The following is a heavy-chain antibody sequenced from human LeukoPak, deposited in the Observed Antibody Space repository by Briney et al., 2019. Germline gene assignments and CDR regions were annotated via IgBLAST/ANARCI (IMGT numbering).Heavy chain of an antibody. V-gene: IGHV1-46*04. Sequence: ASVKVSCKASGNAFISYYMHWVRQAPGQGLEWMGIINPSGGTTNYAQKLQGRVSMTRDTSTNTVYMELSSLRSEDTAVYYCASSLYGSGSLNAFNIWGLGTMVTVSS. CDR2: INPSGGTT. CDR3: ASSLYGSGSLNAFNI. J-gene: IGHJ3*02. D-gene: IGHD3-10*01. CDR1: GNAFISYY.